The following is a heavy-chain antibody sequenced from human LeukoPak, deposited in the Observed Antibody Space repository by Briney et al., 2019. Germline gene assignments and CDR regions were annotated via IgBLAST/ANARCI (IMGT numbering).Heavy chain of an antibody. CDR3: ARGYYYDSSGYYQLDY. D-gene: IGHD3-22*01. J-gene: IGHJ4*02. CDR1: GYTFTSYY. CDR2: INLNNDDT. Sequence: GASVKVSCKASGYTFTSYYMHWVRQAPGQGLEWMGWINLNNDDTNYAQKFQGWVTMTRDTSISTAYMELSRLRSDDTAVYYCARGYYYDSSGYYQLDYWGQGTLVTVSS. V-gene: IGHV1-2*04.